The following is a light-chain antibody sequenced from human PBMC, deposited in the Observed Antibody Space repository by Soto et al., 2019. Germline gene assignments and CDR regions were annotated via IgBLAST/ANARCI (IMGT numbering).Light chain of an antibody. CDR1: SSDVGGYNY. CDR3: SSYTSSSTYV. V-gene: IGLV2-14*01. CDR2: EVS. Sequence: QSVLTQPASVSGSPGQSITISCTGTSSDVGGYNYVSWYQQHPGKAPKLMIYEVSNRPSGVSNRFSGSKYDHTCSLTISGLQAEEEADYYCSSYTSSSTYVFGTGTKVTV. J-gene: IGLJ1*01.